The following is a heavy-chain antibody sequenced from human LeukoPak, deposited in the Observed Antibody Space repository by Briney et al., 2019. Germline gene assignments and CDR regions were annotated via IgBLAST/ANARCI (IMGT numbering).Heavy chain of an antibody. Sequence: PSETLSLTCAVSGGSISSGGYSWSWIRQPPGKGLEWIGYIYHSGSTYYNPSPKSRVTISVDRSKNQFSLKLSSVTAADTAVYYCARGGGYSGYDYFDYWGQGTLVTVSS. J-gene: IGHJ4*02. CDR1: GGSISSGGYS. D-gene: IGHD5-12*01. CDR3: ARGGGYSGYDYFDY. CDR2: IYHSGST. V-gene: IGHV4-30-2*01.